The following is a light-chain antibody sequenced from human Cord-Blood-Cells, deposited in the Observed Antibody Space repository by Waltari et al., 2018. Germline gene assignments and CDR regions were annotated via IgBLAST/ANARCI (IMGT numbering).Light chain of an antibody. V-gene: IGLV2-23*01. CDR2: EGS. CDR1: SSDVGRYNL. J-gene: IGLJ1*01. Sequence: QSALTQPASVSGSPGQSITISCTGTSSDVGRYNLVPWYQQHPGKAPKLILYEGSKRPSGVSNRFSGSKSGNTASLTISGLQAEDEADYYCCSYAGSSTYVFGTGTKVTVL. CDR3: CSYAGSSTYV.